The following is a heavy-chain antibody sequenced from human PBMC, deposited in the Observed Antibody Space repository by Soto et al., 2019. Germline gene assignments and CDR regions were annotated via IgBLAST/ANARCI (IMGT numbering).Heavy chain of an antibody. Sequence: PSETLSLTCTASGGSISGYYWSWVRQPPGKGLEWIGYIHYTGGTNYNPSLESRVAISVDTSRNQFSLKLISVTTADTAVYFCAKYSGSYYGAFDIRGQGTMVTVSS. V-gene: IGHV4-59*01. D-gene: IGHD1-26*01. J-gene: IGHJ3*02. CDR3: AKYSGSYYGAFDI. CDR1: GGSISGYY. CDR2: IHYTGGT.